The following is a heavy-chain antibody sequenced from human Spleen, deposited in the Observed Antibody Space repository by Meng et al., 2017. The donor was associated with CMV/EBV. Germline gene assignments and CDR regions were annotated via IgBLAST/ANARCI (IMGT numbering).Heavy chain of an antibody. V-gene: IGHV4-30-4*01. CDR3: ARDSPGGYGYFDS. D-gene: IGHD5-12*01. Sequence: QLQLQEPGTGLVNPPQTLSLTCTVSDGFTTSDDYYWSWIRQPPGKGLEWIGYIHYSGTTYYNPSLKNRIAISLDTSKNQFSLNLNSVTAADAAVYYCARDSPGGYGYFDSWGQGTLVTVSS. J-gene: IGHJ4*02. CDR2: IHYSGTT. CDR1: DGFTTSDDYY.